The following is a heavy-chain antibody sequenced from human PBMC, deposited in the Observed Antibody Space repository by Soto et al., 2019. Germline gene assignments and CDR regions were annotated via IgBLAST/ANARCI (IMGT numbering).Heavy chain of an antibody. CDR1: GFTFSGHT. CDR2: ISAAGGNT. J-gene: IGHJ4*02. D-gene: IGHD6-13*01. V-gene: IGHV3-23*01. CDR3: ANSHSSSWFFS. Sequence: GGSMILSCAASGFTFSGHTRSWIRQAPGKGLEWVSAISAAGGNTYYADSVKGRFTISRDNSKNTLYVQMNSLRAEDTAVYFCANSHSSSWFFSWGQGTLVTVSS.